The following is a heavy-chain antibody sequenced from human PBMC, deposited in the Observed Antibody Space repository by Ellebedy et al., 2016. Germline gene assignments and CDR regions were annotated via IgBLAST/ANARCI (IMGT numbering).Heavy chain of an antibody. Sequence: GESLKISXAASGFTFSSYAMSWVRQAPGMGLVWVSIINGDGSDTNYADSVKGRFTISRDNAKNSLYLQMSSLRAEDTALYYCAKDVVAGMYYFDSWGQGTLVTVSS. CDR2: INGDGSDT. CDR3: AKDVVAGMYYFDS. D-gene: IGHD6-19*01. J-gene: IGHJ4*02. V-gene: IGHV3-74*01. CDR1: GFTFSSYA.